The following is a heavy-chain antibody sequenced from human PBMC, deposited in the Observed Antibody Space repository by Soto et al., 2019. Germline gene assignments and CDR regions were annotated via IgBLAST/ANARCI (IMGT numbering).Heavy chain of an antibody. CDR3: ARIGLMYYYDSSGYYFLDY. J-gene: IGHJ4*02. D-gene: IGHD3-22*01. CDR1: GYTFTSYG. Sequence: SVKVSCKASGYTFTSYGISWVGQAPSQGLEWMGWISAYNGNTNYAQKLQGRVTMITDTSTSTAYMELRSLRSDDTAVYYCARIGLMYYYDSSGYYFLDYWGQGTLVTVSS. CDR2: ISAYNGNT. V-gene: IGHV1-18*04.